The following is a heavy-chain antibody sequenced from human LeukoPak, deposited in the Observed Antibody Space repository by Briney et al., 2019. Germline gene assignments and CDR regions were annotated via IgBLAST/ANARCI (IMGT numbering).Heavy chain of an antibody. CDR1: GGSISSYY. CDR2: IYTSGST. D-gene: IGHD3-16*01. CDR3: ARAGRTFGGGTYYYGMDV. V-gene: IGHV4-4*07. Sequence: KPSETLSLTCAVSGGSISSYYWSWIRQPAGKGLEWIGRIYTSGSTNYNPSLKSRVTMSVDTSKNQFSLKLSSVTAADTAVYYCARAGRTFGGGTYYYGMDVWGQGTTVTVSS. J-gene: IGHJ6*02.